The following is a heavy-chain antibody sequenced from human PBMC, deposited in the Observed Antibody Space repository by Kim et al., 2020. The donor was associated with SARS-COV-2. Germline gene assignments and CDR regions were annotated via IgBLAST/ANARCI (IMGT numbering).Heavy chain of an antibody. CDR3: VRGHYGKIVGEY. J-gene: IGHJ4*02. CDR2: IDSDNGNT. Sequence: VKVSCKASGYTFTDYGFSWVRQAPGQGLEWMGWIDSDNGNTNYAQNLQGRVTMTADTSTSTAYMELMSLRSDDTAMYYCVRGHYGKIVGEYWGQGTLVTVSS. D-gene: IGHD1-26*01. CDR1: GYTFTDYG. V-gene: IGHV1-18*01.